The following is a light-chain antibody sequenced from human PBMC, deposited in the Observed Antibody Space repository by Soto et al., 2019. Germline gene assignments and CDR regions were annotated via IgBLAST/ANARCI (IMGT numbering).Light chain of an antibody. V-gene: IGKV1-9*01. CDR2: AAS. J-gene: IGKJ5*01. CDR3: QHFRA. Sequence: DIKLTQSPSFLSASVEDRVTITCRASQGISSYLAWYQQKPGKAPKLLIYAASTLQSGVPSRFSGSGSGTEFTLTISRLEPEDFVLYYCQHFRALGQGTRLEIK. CDR1: QGISSY.